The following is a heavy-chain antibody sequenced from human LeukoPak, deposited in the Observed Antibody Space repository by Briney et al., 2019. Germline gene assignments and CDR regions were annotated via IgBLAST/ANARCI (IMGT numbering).Heavy chain of an antibody. CDR1: GGTFSSYA. CDR2: IIPIFGTA. V-gene: IGHV1-69*13. J-gene: IGHJ4*02. D-gene: IGHD3-10*01. Sequence: GASVKVSCKASGGTFSSYAISWVRQAPGQGLEWMGGIIPIFGTANYAQKFQGRVTITADESTSTAYMELSSLRSEDTAVYYCARAHYYGSGSSLVDYWGQGTLVTVSS. CDR3: ARAHYYGSGSSLVDY.